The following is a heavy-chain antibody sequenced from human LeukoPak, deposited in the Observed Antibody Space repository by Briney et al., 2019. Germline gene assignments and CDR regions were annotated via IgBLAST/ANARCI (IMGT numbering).Heavy chain of an antibody. CDR3: AKESPRVYSSSWYVGYYYMDV. Sequence: PGGSLRLSCAASGFTFSTYSGNWIRQAPGKGLEWVSSISDDSNYIFYADSVKGRFTISRDNAKNSLYLQMNSLTAEDSAVYYCAKESPRVYSSSWYVGYYYMDVWGKGTTVTVSS. D-gene: IGHD6-13*01. V-gene: IGHV3-21*01. CDR2: ISDDSNYI. J-gene: IGHJ6*03. CDR1: GFTFSTYS.